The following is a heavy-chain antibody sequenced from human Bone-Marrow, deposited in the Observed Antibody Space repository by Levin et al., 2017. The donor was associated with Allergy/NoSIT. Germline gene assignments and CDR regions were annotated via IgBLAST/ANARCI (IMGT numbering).Heavy chain of an antibody. CDR1: GFTFSSYE. CDR2: ISSSGSTI. D-gene: IGHD3-16*02. V-gene: IGHV3-48*03. Sequence: AGGSLRLSCAASGFTFSSYEMNWVRQAPGKGLEWVSYISSSGSTIYYADSVKGRFTISRDNAKNSLYLQMNSLRAEDTAVYYCARVCMITFGGVIVGEDNDAFDIWGQGTMVTVSS. J-gene: IGHJ3*02. CDR3: ARVCMITFGGVIVGEDNDAFDI.